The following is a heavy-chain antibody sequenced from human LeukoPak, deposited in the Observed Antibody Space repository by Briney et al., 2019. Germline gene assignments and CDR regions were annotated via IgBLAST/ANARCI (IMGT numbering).Heavy chain of an antibody. CDR1: GVNFYDYA. V-gene: IGHV3-9*01. D-gene: IGHD5-24*01. CDR3: TRHAARWQFDL. J-gene: IGHJ2*01. Sequence: GGCLRLSCAVSGVNFYDYATHWGREGPGGGLGWVSGINWKTDNGIYAASVKGRFTSSRDNAKNPLYLQMSSLSAEDTALYYCTRHAARWQFDLWGRGTLLTVPS. CDR2: INWKTDNG.